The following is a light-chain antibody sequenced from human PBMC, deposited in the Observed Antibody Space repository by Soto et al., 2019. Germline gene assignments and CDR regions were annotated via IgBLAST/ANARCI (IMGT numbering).Light chain of an antibody. CDR2: QVS. V-gene: IGKV2-30*02. CDR3: MEGTHWPWM. J-gene: IGKJ1*01. CDR1: QSLIHSDGDTY. Sequence: DVVMTQSPLSLPVTLGQPASISCRSSQSLIHSDGDTYLNWFQQRPGQSPRRLIYQVSDRDSGVRARFHGSGQGPDFTLKVSEVAAEDVGSYYCMEGTHWPWMFGQCPEVEIK.